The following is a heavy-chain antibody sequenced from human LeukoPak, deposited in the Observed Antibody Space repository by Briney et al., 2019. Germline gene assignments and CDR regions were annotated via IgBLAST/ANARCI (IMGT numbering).Heavy chain of an antibody. CDR2: ISRSSNYK. Sequence: GALRLSCAASGFTFSSYSMNWVRQAPGKGLEWVSSISRSSNYKYYADSVKGRFNISRDNAKNSLYLQMNSLRAEDTALYYCASSRYDSSGYYGIIGYWGQGTLVTVSS. V-gene: IGHV3-21*01. D-gene: IGHD3-22*01. J-gene: IGHJ4*02. CDR3: ASSRYDSSGYYGIIGY. CDR1: GFTFSSYS.